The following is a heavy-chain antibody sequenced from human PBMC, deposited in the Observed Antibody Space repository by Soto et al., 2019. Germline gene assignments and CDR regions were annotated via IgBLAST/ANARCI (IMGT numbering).Heavy chain of an antibody. V-gene: IGHV4-30-4*01. CDR1: GGSISSGDYY. CDR3: ARDNGYGDRNWFDP. J-gene: IGHJ5*02. CDR2: IYYSGST. Sequence: QVQLQESGPGLVKPSQTLSLTCTVSGGSISSGDYYWSWIRQPPGKGLEWIGYIYYSGSTYYNPSLQSRVTISGDQSKNQFSLKPSSVTAADTAVYYCARDNGYGDRNWFDPWGQGTLVTVFS. D-gene: IGHD4-17*01.